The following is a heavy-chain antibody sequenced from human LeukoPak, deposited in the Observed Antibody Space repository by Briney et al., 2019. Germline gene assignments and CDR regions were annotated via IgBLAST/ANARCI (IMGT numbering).Heavy chain of an antibody. D-gene: IGHD2-15*01. Sequence: ASVKVSCKXSGYTFTGYYMHWVRQAPGQGLERMGWINPNSGGTNYAQKFQGRVTMTRDTSISTAYMELSRLRSDDTAVYYCARDAPRFCSGGSCDPNFDYWGQGTLVTVSS. V-gene: IGHV1-2*02. J-gene: IGHJ4*02. CDR1: GYTFTGYY. CDR2: INPNSGGT. CDR3: ARDAPRFCSGGSCDPNFDY.